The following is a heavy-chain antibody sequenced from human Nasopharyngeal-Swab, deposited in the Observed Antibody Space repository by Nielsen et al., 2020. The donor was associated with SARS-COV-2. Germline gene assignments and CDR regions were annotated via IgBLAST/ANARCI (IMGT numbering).Heavy chain of an antibody. D-gene: IGHD6-13*01. J-gene: IGHJ4*02. Sequence: SETLSLTCTVPGGSISSSTYYWAWIRQPPGKGLEWIGGIYYGGSTYYNPSLKSRVTISVDTSKNQFSLKLSSVTAADTAVYYCATLSSSWYEYYFDYWGQGTRGTVSS. V-gene: IGHV4-39*01. CDR2: IYYGGST. CDR3: ATLSSSWYEYYFDY. CDR1: GGSISSSTYY.